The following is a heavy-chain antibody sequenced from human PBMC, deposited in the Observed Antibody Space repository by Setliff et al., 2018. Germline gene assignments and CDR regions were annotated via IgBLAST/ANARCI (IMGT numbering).Heavy chain of an antibody. Sequence: PSETLSLTCTVSGGSLRGNAIFWGWIRQPPGKGLEWIGSIYYTGDPYSNPSLKSRVTMSVDTSRNQLSLKLTSVTAADTAVYYCARHVGSRSRGYNSYYYYRDVWGKGTTVTVSS. CDR3: ARHVGSRSRGYNSYYYYRDV. CDR1: GGSLRGNAIF. V-gene: IGHV4-39*01. D-gene: IGHD3-10*01. J-gene: IGHJ6*03. CDR2: IYYTGDP.